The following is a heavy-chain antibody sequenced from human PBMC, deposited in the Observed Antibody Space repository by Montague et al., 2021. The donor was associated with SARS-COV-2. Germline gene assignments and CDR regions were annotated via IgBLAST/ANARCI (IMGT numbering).Heavy chain of an antibody. CDR3: ARGLVGWFDP. D-gene: IGHD3/OR15-3a*01. CDR1: GGSISSSSYY. CDR2: IYYRGST. V-gene: IGHV4-39*01. Sequence: SETLSLTCTVSGGSISSSSYYWGWIRQPPGKGLEWIGSIYYRGSTYYXRSLKSRVTISVDTSKNQFSLKLSSVTAADTAVYYCARGLVGWFDPWGQGTLVTASS. J-gene: IGHJ5*02.